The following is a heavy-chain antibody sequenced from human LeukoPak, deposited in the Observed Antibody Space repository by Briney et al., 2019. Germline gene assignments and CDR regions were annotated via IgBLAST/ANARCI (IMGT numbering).Heavy chain of an antibody. V-gene: IGHV4-59*01. Sequence: SETLSLTCTVSGVSISSYYWSWIRQSPDKGLEWIGYIYYDGSTNYNPSLVSRVTTSMDTSKNQFSLNLTSVTAADTAVYYCARDRRNWAFDIWGQGTKVTVSS. CDR3: ARDRRNWAFDI. J-gene: IGHJ3*02. D-gene: IGHD1-1*01. CDR2: IYYDGST. CDR1: GVSISSYY.